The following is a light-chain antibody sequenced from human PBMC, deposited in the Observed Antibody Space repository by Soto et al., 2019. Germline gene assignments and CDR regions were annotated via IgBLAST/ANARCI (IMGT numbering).Light chain of an antibody. J-gene: IGLJ1*01. CDR3: CSYTSSTKYV. Sequence: QSVLTQPASVSGSPGQSITISCTETTSDISIYNYVSWYQQHTGKAPKIIIYEVSNRPSGISNRFSGAKSGNTASLTISGLQVEDEADYYCCSYTSSTKYVFGAGTKVTVL. V-gene: IGLV2-14*01. CDR1: TSDISIYNY. CDR2: EVS.